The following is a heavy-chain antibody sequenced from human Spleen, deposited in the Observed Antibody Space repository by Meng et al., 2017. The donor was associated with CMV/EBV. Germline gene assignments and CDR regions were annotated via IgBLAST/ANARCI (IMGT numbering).Heavy chain of an antibody. D-gene: IGHD1-26*01. CDR3: ASGNSGSYSYY. Sequence: ASVKVSCKASGYTFTSYGITWVRQAPGQRLEWMGWISGYNGNTNYAQNLQGRVTMTTDTSTSTAYMELRGLRSEDTAVYYCASGNSGSYSYYWGQGTLVTVSS. CDR2: ISGYNGNT. CDR1: GYTFTSYG. V-gene: IGHV1-18*01. J-gene: IGHJ4*02.